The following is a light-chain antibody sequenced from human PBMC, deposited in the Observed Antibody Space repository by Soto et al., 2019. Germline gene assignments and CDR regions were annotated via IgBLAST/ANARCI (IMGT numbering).Light chain of an antibody. V-gene: IGKV3-20*01. CDR3: QQYGYSLIT. J-gene: IGKJ5*01. CDR1: QSVSNSF. CDR2: AAS. Sequence: EVVLTQSPGTLSLSPGERASLSCRASQSVSNSFLAWYQQKPGQAPRLLIYAASSRATGIPDRFSGSGSGTDFTLTIDGLEPEDFVVYYCQQYGYSLITFGQGTRLEIK.